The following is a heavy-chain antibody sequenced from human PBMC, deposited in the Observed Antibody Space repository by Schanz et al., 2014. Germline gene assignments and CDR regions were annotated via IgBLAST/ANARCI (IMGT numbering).Heavy chain of an antibody. CDR2: MYINSGST. J-gene: IGHJ6*02. D-gene: IGHD6-6*01. CDR3: ARGYSSSMDV. Sequence: EVQLVESGGGLIQPGGSLRLSCAVSGFTVNTNYMSWVRQAPGKGLEWISSMYINSGSTQYADSVKGRFIISRDSSKNTLFLQMNSLRAEDTAVYFCARGYSSSMDVWGQGTTVTVSS. CDR1: GFTVNTNY. V-gene: IGHV3-53*01.